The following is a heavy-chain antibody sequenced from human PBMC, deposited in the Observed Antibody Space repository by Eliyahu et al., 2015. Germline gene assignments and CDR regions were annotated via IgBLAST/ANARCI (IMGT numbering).Heavy chain of an antibody. CDR2: INHSGST. CDR1: GGSFSGYY. J-gene: IGHJ4*02. V-gene: IGHV4-34*01. Sequence: QVQLQQWGAGLLKPSETLSXTCAXYGGSFSGYYWSWIRQPPGKGLEWIGEINHSGSTNYNPSLKSRVTISVDTSKNQFSLKLSSVTAADTAVFYCARIMVATPGIDYWGQGTLVTVSS. D-gene: IGHD5-12*01. CDR3: ARIMVATPGIDY.